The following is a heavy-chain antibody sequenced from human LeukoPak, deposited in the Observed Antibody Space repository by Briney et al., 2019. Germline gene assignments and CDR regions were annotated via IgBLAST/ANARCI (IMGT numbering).Heavy chain of an antibody. CDR2: ISAYNGNT. V-gene: IGHV1-18*01. Sequence: GASVKVSCKASGYTFTSYGISWVRQAPGQGLEWMGWISAYNGNTNYAQKLQGRVTMTTDTSTSTAYMELRSLRSDDTAVYYCARVKGIGSSWYYGVYYFDYWGQGTLVTVSS. CDR3: ARVKGIGSSWYYGVYYFDY. D-gene: IGHD6-13*01. CDR1: GYTFTSYG. J-gene: IGHJ4*02.